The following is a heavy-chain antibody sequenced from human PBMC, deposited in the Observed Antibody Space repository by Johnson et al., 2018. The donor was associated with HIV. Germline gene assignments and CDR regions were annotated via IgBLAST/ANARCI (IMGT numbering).Heavy chain of an antibody. D-gene: IGHD3-10*01. V-gene: IGHV3-7*05. CDR1: GFTFSSYW. CDR3: ATFGGGGFQAFDI. J-gene: IGHJ3*02. CDR2: IKQDGSEK. Sequence: VQLVESGGGLVQPGGSLRLSCAASGFTFSSYWMGWVRQAPGKGLEWVANIKQDGSEKYYVDSLKGRFTISRDNAKNSLYLQMNSLRAEDTAVYYCATFGGGGFQAFDIWGQGTMVTVSS.